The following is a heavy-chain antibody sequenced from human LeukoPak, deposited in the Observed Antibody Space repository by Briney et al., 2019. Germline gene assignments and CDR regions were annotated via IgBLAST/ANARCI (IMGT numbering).Heavy chain of an antibody. J-gene: IGHJ3*02. CDR3: ARHFRYYDSSGPAENDAFDI. D-gene: IGHD3-22*01. CDR2: IYYSGST. CDR1: GGSISSYY. V-gene: IGHV4-59*08. Sequence: SETLSLTCTVSGGSISSYYWSWIRQPPGKGLEWIGYIYYSGSTNYNPSPKSRVTISVDTSKNQFSLKLSSVTAADTAVYYCARHFRYYDSSGPAENDAFDIWGQGTMVTVSS.